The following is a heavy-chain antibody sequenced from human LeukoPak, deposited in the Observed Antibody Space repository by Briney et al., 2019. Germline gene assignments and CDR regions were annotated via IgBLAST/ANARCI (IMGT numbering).Heavy chain of an antibody. Sequence: PSETLSLTCTVSGGSISSSSYYWGWIRQPPGKGLEWIGSIYYSGSTNYNPSLKSRVTISVDTSKNQFSLKLSSVTAADTAVYYCARGRRRNYYDSSGYYFNWFDPWGQGTLVTVSS. CDR1: GGSISSSSYY. V-gene: IGHV4-39*07. CDR3: ARGRRRNYYDSSGYYFNWFDP. D-gene: IGHD3-22*01. J-gene: IGHJ5*02. CDR2: IYYSGST.